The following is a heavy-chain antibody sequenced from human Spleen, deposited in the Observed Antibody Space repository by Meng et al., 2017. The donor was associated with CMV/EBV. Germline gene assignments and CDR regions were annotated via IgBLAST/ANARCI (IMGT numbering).Heavy chain of an antibody. CDR2: IRYDGSNK. Sequence: GGSLKISCAASGFTFSSYGMHWVRQAPGKGLEWVAFIRYDGSNKYYADSVKGRFTISRDNSKNTLYLQMNSLRAEDTAVYYCAKDPGSYYDSSGYYYVGEYFQHWGQGTLVTVSS. V-gene: IGHV3-30*02. D-gene: IGHD3-22*01. J-gene: IGHJ1*01. CDR3: AKDPGSYYDSSGYYYVGEYFQH. CDR1: GFTFSSYG.